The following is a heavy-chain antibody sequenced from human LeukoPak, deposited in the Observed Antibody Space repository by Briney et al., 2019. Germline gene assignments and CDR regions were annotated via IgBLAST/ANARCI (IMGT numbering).Heavy chain of an antibody. J-gene: IGHJ6*03. CDR1: GGSISSSNW. CDR2: IYHSGST. V-gene: IGHV4-4*02. CDR3: ARLYGDSYYYYYYYMDV. Sequence: PSETLSLTCAVSGGSISSSNWWSWVRQPQGKGLEWIREIYHSGSTNYNPSLKSRVTISVDKSKNQFSLKLSSVTAADTAVYYCARLYGDSYYYYYYYMDVWGKGTTVTISS. D-gene: IGHD4-17*01.